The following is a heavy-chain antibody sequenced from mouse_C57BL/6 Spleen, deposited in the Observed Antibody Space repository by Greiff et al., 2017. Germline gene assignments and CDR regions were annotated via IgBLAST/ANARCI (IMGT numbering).Heavy chain of an antibody. Sequence: VQLQQSGAELVRPGASVKLSCTASGFNIKDYYMHWVKQRPEQGLEWIGRIDPEDGDTESAPKFQGKATMTADTSSNTAYLQLSSLTSEDTAVDYCTTEGKNGFAYWGQGTLVTVSA. CDR1: GFNIKDYY. V-gene: IGHV14-1*01. J-gene: IGHJ3*01. CDR3: TTEGKNGFAY. D-gene: IGHD1-1*02. CDR2: IDPEDGDT.